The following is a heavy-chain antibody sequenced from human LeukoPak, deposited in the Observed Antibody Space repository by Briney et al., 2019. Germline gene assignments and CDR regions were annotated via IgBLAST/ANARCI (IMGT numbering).Heavy chain of an antibody. CDR1: GFTFDDYA. D-gene: IGHD4-17*01. CDR2: ISGNGENT. V-gene: IGHV3-43*02. CDR3: EKGRRENSIYGTFDS. Sequence: PGGSLRLSCTASGFTFDDYAMHWVRQTPGKGLEWVSLISGNGENTYYADSVKGRFTISRDTSKNSLYLQMNSLRTEDTAFYSCEKGRRENSIYGTFDSWGQGTPVTVSS. J-gene: IGHJ4*02.